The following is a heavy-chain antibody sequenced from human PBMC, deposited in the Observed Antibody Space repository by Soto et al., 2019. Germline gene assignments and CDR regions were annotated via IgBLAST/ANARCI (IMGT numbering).Heavy chain of an antibody. CDR1: GGSISSGGYY. Sequence: QVQLQESGPGLVKPSQTLSLTCTVSGGSISSGGYYWSWIRQHPRKGLEWIGYIYYSGSTSYNPXLXSXXTISVDTSKNQFSLKLSSLTAADTAVYYCARGVIHWGQGTLVTVSS. CDR2: IYYSGST. D-gene: IGHD3-16*02. CDR3: ARGVIH. J-gene: IGHJ4*02. V-gene: IGHV4-31*01.